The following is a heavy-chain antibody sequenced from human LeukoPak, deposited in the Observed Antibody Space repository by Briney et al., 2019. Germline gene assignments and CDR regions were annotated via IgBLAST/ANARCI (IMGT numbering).Heavy chain of an antibody. Sequence: PSGTLSLTCTVSGCTISSYSLSWIRQPPGKGLEWIGYIYYSGSTNYDPSLMSRVTISVDTSKNQFSLKLSSVTAADTAVYYCARNTAPDYWGQGTLVSVPS. CDR2: IYYSGST. J-gene: IGHJ4*02. CDR3: ARNTAPDY. V-gene: IGHV4-59*01. D-gene: IGHD5-18*01. CDR1: GCTISSYS.